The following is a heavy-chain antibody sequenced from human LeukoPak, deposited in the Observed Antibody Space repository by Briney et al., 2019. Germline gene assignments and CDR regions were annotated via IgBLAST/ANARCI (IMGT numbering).Heavy chain of an antibody. Sequence: GGSLRLSCAASGFTVSSNYMSWVRQAPGKGLEWVSVIYSGGSTYYADSVKGRFTISRDNSKNTLYLQMNSLRAEDTAVYYCARARAGTAYYGMDVWGQGTTVTVSS. CDR2: IYSGGST. J-gene: IGHJ6*02. CDR3: ARARAGTAYYGMDV. V-gene: IGHV3-66*01. D-gene: IGHD6-19*01. CDR1: GFTVSSNY.